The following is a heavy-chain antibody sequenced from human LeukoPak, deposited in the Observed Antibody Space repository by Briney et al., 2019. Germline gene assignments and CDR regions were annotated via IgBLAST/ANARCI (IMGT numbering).Heavy chain of an antibody. D-gene: IGHD2-2*01. Sequence: PGGSLRLSCAASGFTFSTYSMNWVRQAPGKGLEWVSYISSSGSTIYYADSGKGRFTISRDKAKNSLYLQMNSLRAEDTAVYYCARGVPDAIGYFQHWGQGTLVTVSS. CDR2: ISSSGSTI. V-gene: IGHV3-48*01. CDR3: ARGVPDAIGYFQH. J-gene: IGHJ1*01. CDR1: GFTFSTYS.